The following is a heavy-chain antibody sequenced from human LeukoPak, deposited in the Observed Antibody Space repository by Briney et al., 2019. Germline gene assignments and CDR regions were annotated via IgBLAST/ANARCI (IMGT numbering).Heavy chain of an antibody. D-gene: IGHD2/OR15-2a*01. Sequence: GGSLRLSCAASGFTFNTYAMTWVRQAPGKGLEWVSSINAYGGNTYHVDSVKGRFTISRDNSKNTLYLQMHSLRVEDTAVYYCARILSGFGSDYWGQGTLVTVSS. CDR2: INAYGGNT. CDR3: ARILSGFGSDY. CDR1: GFTFNTYA. V-gene: IGHV3-23*01. J-gene: IGHJ4*02.